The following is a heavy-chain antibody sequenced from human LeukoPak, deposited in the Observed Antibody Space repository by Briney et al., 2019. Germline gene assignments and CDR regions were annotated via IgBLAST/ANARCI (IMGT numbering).Heavy chain of an antibody. D-gene: IGHD3-10*01. CDR3: AKSNGYGLVDI. CDR2: ISTSGST. CDR1: GASISNYY. J-gene: IGHJ3*02. V-gene: IGHV4-4*07. Sequence: PSETLSLTCTVSGASISNYYWSWIRQPAGKGLEWIGRISTSGSTNYSPSLKSRVTMSVDTSRNQFSLKLTSVTAADTAVYYCAKSNGYGLVDIWGQGTMVTVSS.